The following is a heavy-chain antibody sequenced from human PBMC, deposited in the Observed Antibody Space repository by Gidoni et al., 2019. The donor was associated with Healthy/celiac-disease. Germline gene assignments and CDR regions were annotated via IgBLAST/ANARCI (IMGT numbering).Heavy chain of an antibody. CDR1: GFTFSSYD. V-gene: IGHV3-13*04. D-gene: IGHD2-15*01. Sequence: VQLVESGGGLVQPGGSLRLSCAAAGFTFSSYDMHLVRQATGKGLEWVSAIGTAGDTYYPGSVKGRFTISRENAKNSLYLQMNSLRAGDTAVYYCARGDLGYCSGGSCPGIDYWGQGTLVTVSS. CDR3: ARGDLGYCSGGSCPGIDY. J-gene: IGHJ4*02. CDR2: IGTAGDT.